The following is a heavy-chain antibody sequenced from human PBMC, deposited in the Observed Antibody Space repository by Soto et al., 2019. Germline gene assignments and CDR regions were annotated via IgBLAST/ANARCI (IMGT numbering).Heavy chain of an antibody. D-gene: IGHD2-15*01. V-gene: IGHV1-2*04. CDR1: GYTFTGYY. CDR2: INPNSGGT. CDR3: ARVAATPYYYYGMDV. Sequence: GASVKVSCKASGYTFTGYYMHWVRQAPGQGLEWMGWINPNSGGTNYAQKFQGWVTVTRDTSISTAYMELSRLRSDDTAVYYCARVAATPYYYYGMDVWGQGTTVTVSS. J-gene: IGHJ6*02.